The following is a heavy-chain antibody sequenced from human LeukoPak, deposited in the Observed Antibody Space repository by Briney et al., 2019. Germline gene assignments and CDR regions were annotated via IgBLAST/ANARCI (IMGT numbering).Heavy chain of an antibody. Sequence: GGSLRLSCTASGFTFSTSIINWVRQAPGKGLEWVSYITTTSTAMYYADSVKGRFTISRDNAKTSLYLQMNSLRDEDTAVYYCARSSASYGGAFDIWGQGTMVTVSS. V-gene: IGHV3-48*02. J-gene: IGHJ3*02. D-gene: IGHD1-26*01. CDR1: GFTFSTSI. CDR2: ITTTSTAM. CDR3: ARSSASYGGAFDI.